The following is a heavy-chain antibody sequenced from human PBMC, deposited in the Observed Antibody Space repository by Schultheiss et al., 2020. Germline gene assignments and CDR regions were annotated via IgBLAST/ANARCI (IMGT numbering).Heavy chain of an antibody. V-gene: IGHV4-34*01. CDR1: GGSISSYY. D-gene: IGHD2-15*01. CDR2: INHSGST. J-gene: IGHJ4*02. CDR3: ARERGFYYFDY. Sequence: SQTLSLTCTVSGGSISSYYWSWIRQPPGKGLEWIGEINHSGSTNYNPSLKSRVTISVDTSKNQFSLKLSSVTAADTAVYYCARERGFYYFDYWGQGTLVTVSS.